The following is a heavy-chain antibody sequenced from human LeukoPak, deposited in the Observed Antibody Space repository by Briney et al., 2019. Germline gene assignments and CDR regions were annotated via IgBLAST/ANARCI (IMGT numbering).Heavy chain of an antibody. CDR3: ARRAPYGDYTY. CDR1: GGSISSYY. Sequence: PSETLSLTCTVSGGSISSYYWSWIRQPPGKGLEWIGYIYYSGSTNYNPSLKSRVTISVDTSKNQFSLKLSSVTAADTAAYYCARRAPYGDYTYWGQGTLVTVSS. D-gene: IGHD4-17*01. CDR2: IYYSGST. V-gene: IGHV4-59*08. J-gene: IGHJ4*02.